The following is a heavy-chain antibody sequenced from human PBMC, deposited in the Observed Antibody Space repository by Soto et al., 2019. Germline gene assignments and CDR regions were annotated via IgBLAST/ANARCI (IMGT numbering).Heavy chain of an antibody. CDR2: ITGSGDIT. V-gene: IGHV3-23*01. CDR3: SKVRRIAVCGAFDC. CDR1: AFTFNSYA. D-gene: IGHD6-19*01. J-gene: IGHJ4*02. Sequence: GGSLRLSCAASAFTFNSYAMSWVRQAPGKGLEWVSTITGSGDITFYADSVKDRFTISRDNSKNTPYLQMNSLRSEDTAVYYCSKVRRIAVCGAFDCWGQGTLVTVSS.